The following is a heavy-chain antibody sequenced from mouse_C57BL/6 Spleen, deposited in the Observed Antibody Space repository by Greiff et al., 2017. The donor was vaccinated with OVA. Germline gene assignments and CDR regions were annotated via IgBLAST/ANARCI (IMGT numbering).Heavy chain of an antibody. CDR2: IYPRSGNT. D-gene: IGHD3-1*01. J-gene: IGHJ2*01. CDR1: GYTFTSYG. CDR3: ASPGGFDY. V-gene: IGHV1-81*01. Sequence: VQLQQSGAELARPGASVKLSCKASGYTFTSYGISWVKQRTGQGLEWIGEIYPRSGNTYYNEKFKGKATLTADKSSSTAYMELRSLTSEDSAVYFCASPGGFDYWGQGTTLTVSS.